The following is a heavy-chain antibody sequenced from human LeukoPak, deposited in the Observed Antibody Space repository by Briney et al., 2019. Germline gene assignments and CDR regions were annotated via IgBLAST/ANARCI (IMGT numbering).Heavy chain of an antibody. CDR1: GFTFDDYA. J-gene: IGHJ4*02. CDR3: AKATPGIAVAGSFDY. CDR2: ISWNSGSI. D-gene: IGHD6-19*01. Sequence: GGSLRLSCAASGFTFDDYAMHWVRQAPGKGLEWVSGISWNSGSIGYADSVKGRFTISRDNAKNSLYLQMNSLRAENMALYYCAKATPGIAVAGSFDYWGQGTLVTVSS. V-gene: IGHV3-9*03.